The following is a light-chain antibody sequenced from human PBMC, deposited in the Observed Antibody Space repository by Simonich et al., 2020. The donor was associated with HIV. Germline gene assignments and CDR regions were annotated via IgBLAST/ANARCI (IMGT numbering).Light chain of an antibody. CDR3: QQYYSTPMYI. V-gene: IGKV3-15*01. Sequence: EIVMTQSPATLSVSPGKRATLSCRASQSVNSNLSWYQQKPGQAPRLLIYGASTRATGIPARFSGSGSGTEFTLTISSLLSEDFSVYYCQQYYSTPMYIFGQGTKLEIK. CDR2: GAS. J-gene: IGKJ2*01. CDR1: QSVNSN.